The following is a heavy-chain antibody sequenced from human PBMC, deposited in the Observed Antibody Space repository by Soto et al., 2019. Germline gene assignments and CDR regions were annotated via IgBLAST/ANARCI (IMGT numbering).Heavy chain of an antibody. CDR2: IYSGGST. J-gene: IGHJ3*02. CDR1: GFTVSSNY. D-gene: IGHD2-2*01. CDR3: ARDRPGYCISTSCYQDAFDI. V-gene: IGHV3-66*01. Sequence: PGGSLRLSCAASGFTVSSNYMSWVRQAPGKGLEWVSVIYSGGSTYYADSVKGRFTISRDNSKNTLYLQMNSLRAEDTAVYYCARDRPGYCISTSCYQDAFDIWGQGTMVTVSS.